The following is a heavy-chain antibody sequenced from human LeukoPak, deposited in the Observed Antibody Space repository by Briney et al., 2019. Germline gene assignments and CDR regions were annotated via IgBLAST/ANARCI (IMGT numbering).Heavy chain of an antibody. Sequence: EASVKVSCKASGYTFTSYGISWVRQAPGQGLEWMGWISAYNGNTNYAQKLQGRVSMTTDTSTSTAYMELRSLRSDDTAVYYCARGSSIAARPGGDYWGQGTLVTVSS. V-gene: IGHV1-18*01. CDR1: GYTFTSYG. J-gene: IGHJ4*02. CDR3: ARGSSIAARPGGDY. CDR2: ISAYNGNT. D-gene: IGHD6-6*01.